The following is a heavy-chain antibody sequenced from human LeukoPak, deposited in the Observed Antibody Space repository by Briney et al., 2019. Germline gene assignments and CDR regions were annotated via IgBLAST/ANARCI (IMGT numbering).Heavy chain of an antibody. CDR1: GFTFSSYG. CDR2: ISYDGSNK. J-gene: IGHJ4*02. Sequence: PGRSLRLSCAASGFTFSSYGMHWVRQAPGKGLEWVAVISYDGSNKYYADSVKGRFTISRDNSKNTPYLQMNSLRAEDTAAYYCAKGRYFDWLSPFDYWGQGTLVTVSS. CDR3: AKGRYFDWLSPFDY. V-gene: IGHV3-30*18. D-gene: IGHD3-9*01.